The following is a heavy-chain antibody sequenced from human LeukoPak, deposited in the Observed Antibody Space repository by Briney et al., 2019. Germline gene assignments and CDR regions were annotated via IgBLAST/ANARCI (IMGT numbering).Heavy chain of an antibody. Sequence: GGSLRLSCAASGFTFSTYAMSWVRQASGKGLEWVGRIRSKANSYATAYAAPVKGRFTISRDDSKNTAYLQMNSLKTEDTAVYYCTSPHSPMDVWGKGTTVTISS. CDR2: IRSKANSYAT. CDR1: GFTFSTYA. D-gene: IGHD2-15*01. V-gene: IGHV3-73*01. J-gene: IGHJ6*03. CDR3: TSPHSPMDV.